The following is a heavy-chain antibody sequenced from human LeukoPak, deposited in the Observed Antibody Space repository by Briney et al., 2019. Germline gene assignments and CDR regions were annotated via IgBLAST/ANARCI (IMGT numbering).Heavy chain of an antibody. CDR3: ARARRGSSSWPRVLRTFDY. Sequence: GASVKVSCKASGYTFTSYDINWVRQATGQGLEWMGWMNPNSGNTGYAQKFQGRVTMTRNTSISTAYMELSSLRSEDTAVCYCARARRGSSSWPRVLRTFDYWGQGTLVTVSS. J-gene: IGHJ4*02. CDR1: GYTFTSYD. D-gene: IGHD6-13*01. V-gene: IGHV1-8*01. CDR2: MNPNSGNT.